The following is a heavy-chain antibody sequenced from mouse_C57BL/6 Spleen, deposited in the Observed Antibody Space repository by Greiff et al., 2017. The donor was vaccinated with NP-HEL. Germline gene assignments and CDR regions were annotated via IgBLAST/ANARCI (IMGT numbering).Heavy chain of an antibody. V-gene: IGHV5-6*01. CDR1: GFTFSSYG. J-gene: IGHJ3*01. CDR3: ARSNYYGSSYAFAY. Sequence: EVMLVESGGDLVKPGGSLKLSCAASGFTFSSYGMSWVRQTPDKRLEWVATISSGGSYTYYPDSVKGRFTISRDNAKNTLYLQMSSLKSEDTAMYYCARSNYYGSSYAFAYWGQGTLVTVSA. D-gene: IGHD1-1*01. CDR2: ISSGGSYT.